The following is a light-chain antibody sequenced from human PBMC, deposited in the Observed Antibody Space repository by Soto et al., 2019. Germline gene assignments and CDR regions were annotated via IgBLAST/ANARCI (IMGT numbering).Light chain of an antibody. V-gene: IGLV2-14*01. CDR1: SSDVGGYNS. Sequence: QSVLTQPASVSGCPGQSITISCTGTSSDVGGYNSVSWYQQHPGKAPKLMIYDVSHRPSGVSDRFSGSKSGNTAALTISGLQAEDEADYYCSSYTSSSLLVFGGGTKLTVL. CDR2: DVS. CDR3: SSYTSSSLLV. J-gene: IGLJ2*01.